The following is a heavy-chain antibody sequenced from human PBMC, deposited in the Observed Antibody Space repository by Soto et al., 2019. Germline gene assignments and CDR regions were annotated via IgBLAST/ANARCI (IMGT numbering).Heavy chain of an antibody. Sequence: QPGGSLRLSCAASGFTFSDHYIDWVRQAPGRGLEWVGRIRNKANSYTTEYAASVKGRFAFSRDDSKNSVHLQMNSLKTEDTAVYYCARVIKGGTTHFAYWGQGALVTVSS. J-gene: IGHJ4*02. D-gene: IGHD1-26*01. CDR2: IRNKANSYTT. V-gene: IGHV3-72*01. CDR3: ARVIKGGTTHFAY. CDR1: GFTFSDHY.